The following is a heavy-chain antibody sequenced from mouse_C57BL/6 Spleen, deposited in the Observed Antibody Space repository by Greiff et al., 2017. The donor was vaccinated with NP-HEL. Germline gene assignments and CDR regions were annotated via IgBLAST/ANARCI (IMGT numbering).Heavy chain of an antibody. CDR1: GYTFTDYN. J-gene: IGHJ2*01. Sequence: SGPELVKPGASVKIPCKASGYTFTDYNMDWVKQSHGKSLEWIGDINPNNGGTIYNQKFKVKATLTVDKSSSTAYMELRSLTSEDTAVYYCARSGYYGSSLYFDYWGQGTTLTVSS. D-gene: IGHD1-1*01. CDR2: INPNNGGT. V-gene: IGHV1-18*01. CDR3: ARSGYYGSSLYFDY.